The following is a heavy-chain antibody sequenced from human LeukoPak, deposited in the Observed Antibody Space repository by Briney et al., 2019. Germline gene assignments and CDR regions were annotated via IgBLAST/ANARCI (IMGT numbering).Heavy chain of an antibody. CDR3: ARDPYSGNYGAYYYYMDV. D-gene: IGHD1-26*01. Sequence: GGSLRLSCAASGITFSSYGMSWVRQAPGKGLEWVSSITSSSSYIYYADSVKGRFTISRDNAKNSLYLQMDSLRVEDTAVYYCARDPYSGNYGAYYYYMDVWGKGTTVTISS. CDR1: GITFSSYG. J-gene: IGHJ6*03. CDR2: ITSSSSYI. V-gene: IGHV3-21*06.